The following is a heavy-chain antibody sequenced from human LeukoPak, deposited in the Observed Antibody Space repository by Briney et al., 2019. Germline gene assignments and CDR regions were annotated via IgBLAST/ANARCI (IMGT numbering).Heavy chain of an antibody. Sequence: KISCKGSGYIFSNYWIGWVRQMPGKGLEWMGIIYPGDSDTRYSPSFQGQVTISADKSIGTAYLQWSSLKASDTAMYYCAKAGGNSGGPFFDYWGQGTLVTVSS. V-gene: IGHV5-51*01. CDR1: GYIFSNYW. J-gene: IGHJ4*02. D-gene: IGHD4-23*01. CDR2: IYPGDSDT. CDR3: AKAGGNSGGPFFDY.